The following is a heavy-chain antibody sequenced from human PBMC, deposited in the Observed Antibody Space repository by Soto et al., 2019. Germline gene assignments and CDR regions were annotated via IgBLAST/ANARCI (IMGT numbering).Heavy chain of an antibody. CDR3: AVGGILRVFDI. CDR1: GYTFTSFG. V-gene: IGHV1-24*01. Sequence: EASVKVSCKASGYTFTSFGINWVRQAPGKGLEWMGGFDPEDGETIYAQKFQGRVTMTEDPSTDTAYMELSSLRSEDTAVYYCAVGGILRVFDIWGQGTMVTVSS. J-gene: IGHJ3*02. D-gene: IGHD3-9*01. CDR2: FDPEDGET.